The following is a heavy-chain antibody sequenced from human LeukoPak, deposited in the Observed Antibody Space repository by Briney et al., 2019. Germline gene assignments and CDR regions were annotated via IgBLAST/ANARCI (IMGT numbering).Heavy chain of an antibody. CDR3: ARPLTYYYDSTYAFDI. Sequence: SETLSLTCTVSGGSISGYYWGWIRQPPGKGLEWIGEINHSGSTNYNPSLKSRVTILVDTSKNQFSLKLSSVTAADTAVYYCARPLTYYYDSTYAFDIWGQGTMVTVSS. D-gene: IGHD3-22*01. CDR1: GGSISGYY. CDR2: INHSGST. V-gene: IGHV4-34*01. J-gene: IGHJ3*02.